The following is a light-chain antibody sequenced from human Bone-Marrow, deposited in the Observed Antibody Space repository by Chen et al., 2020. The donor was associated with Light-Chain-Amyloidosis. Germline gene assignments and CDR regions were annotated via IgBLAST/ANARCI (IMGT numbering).Light chain of an antibody. CDR1: SSDVGGYNY. V-gene: IGLV2-11*01. CDR2: DVS. Sequence: ALTQQPTGSGIPGQPATISGKGPSSDVGGYNYASWYQQHPGKAPKLMIYDVSKRPSGVPDRFSGSTSGNTASLTISGLQAEDEADYYCCSYAGSYTYWVFGGGTKLTVL. CDR3: CSYAGSYTYWV. J-gene: IGLJ3*02.